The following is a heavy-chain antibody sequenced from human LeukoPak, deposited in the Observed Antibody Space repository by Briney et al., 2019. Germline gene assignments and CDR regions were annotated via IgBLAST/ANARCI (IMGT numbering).Heavy chain of an antibody. J-gene: IGHJ3*02. CDR1: GFTFSSYA. V-gene: IGHV3-20*04. CDR3: ARGDIDGYNHLDAFDI. CDR2: INWNGGST. D-gene: IGHD5-24*01. Sequence: GGSLRLSCAASGFTFSSYAMSWVRQAPGKGLEGVSGINWNGGSTGYADSVKGRFTISRDNAKNSLYLQMNSLRAEDTALYYCARGDIDGYNHLDAFDIWGQGTMVTVSS.